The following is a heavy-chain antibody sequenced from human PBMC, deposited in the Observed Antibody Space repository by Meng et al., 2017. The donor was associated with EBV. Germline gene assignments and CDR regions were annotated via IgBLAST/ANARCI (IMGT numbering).Heavy chain of an antibody. J-gene: IGHJ5*02. CDR1: GGSVNNESYY. CDR2: IFYTGST. V-gene: IGHV4-61*01. CDR3: ARGDYTNYPRWFDT. D-gene: IGHD4-11*01. Sequence: QVQLQESGPGLVKPSETLSLTCPVSGGSVNNESYYWGWIRQPPGKGLEYIGYIFYTGSTNYNSSLKSRVTISLDKSKNQFSLKLTSLTAADTAIYYCARGDYTNYPRWFDTGGQGTLVTVYS.